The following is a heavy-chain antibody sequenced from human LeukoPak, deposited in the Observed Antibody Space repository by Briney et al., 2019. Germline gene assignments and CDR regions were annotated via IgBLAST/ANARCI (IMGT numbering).Heavy chain of an antibody. Sequence: GGSLRLSCAASGFTFSSYAMNWVRQAPGKGLEWVAVISYDGSNAYYADSVKGRFTISRDNSKNTLHLQMNSLRAEDTAVYHCARDLGTAMATWGQGTLVTVSS. CDR3: ARDLGTAMAT. CDR2: ISYDGSNA. D-gene: IGHD5-18*01. CDR1: GFTFSSYA. V-gene: IGHV3-30*04. J-gene: IGHJ5*02.